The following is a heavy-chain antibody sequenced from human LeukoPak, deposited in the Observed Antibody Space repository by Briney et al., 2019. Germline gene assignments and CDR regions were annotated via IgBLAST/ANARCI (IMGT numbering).Heavy chain of an antibody. CDR1: GYTFTSYD. J-gene: IGHJ6*03. V-gene: IGHV1-8*01. CDR3: ARAIAADYYYYMDV. Sequence: ASVKVSCKATGYTFTSYDINWVRQATGQGLEWMGWMNPNSGNTGYAQKFQGRVTMTRNTSISTAYMELSSLRSEDTAVYYCARAIAADYYYYMDVWGEGTTVTVSS. CDR2: MNPNSGNT. D-gene: IGHD6-13*01.